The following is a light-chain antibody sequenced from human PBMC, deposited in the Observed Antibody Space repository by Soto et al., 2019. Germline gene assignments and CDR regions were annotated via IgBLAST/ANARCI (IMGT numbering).Light chain of an antibody. CDR1: QSVSSN. CDR3: QQYNNWPPTCT. V-gene: IGKV3-15*01. CDR2: GAS. Sequence: EIVMTQAPATLSVSPGERATLSCRASQSVSSNLACYQQKPGQAPRLLIYGASTRATRIPAKFSGSGSGTEFTLTISSLQSENFAVYYCQQYNNWPPTCTFGQGTKVEIK. J-gene: IGKJ1*01.